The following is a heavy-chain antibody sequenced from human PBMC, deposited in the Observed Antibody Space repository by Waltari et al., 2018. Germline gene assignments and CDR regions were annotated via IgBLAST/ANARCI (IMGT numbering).Heavy chain of an antibody. J-gene: IGHJ6*03. CDR1: GFTLSGSA. Sequence: EVQLVESGGGLVQPGGSLKLSCAASGFTLSGSAVHWVRQASGKGLEWVGRVRSKANGFAIAYAASVECRFIISRDDSKNTAYLQMNSLKAEDTAVYYCTSLEEVFLYYMNVWGKGTTVTISS. V-gene: IGHV3-73*02. D-gene: IGHD3-3*01. CDR2: VRSKANGFAI. CDR3: TSLEEVFLYYMNV.